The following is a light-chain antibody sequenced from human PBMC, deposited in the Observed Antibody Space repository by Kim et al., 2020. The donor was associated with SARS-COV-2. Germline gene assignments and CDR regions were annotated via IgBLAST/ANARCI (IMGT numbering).Light chain of an antibody. J-gene: IGKJ4*01. CDR3: QQYNNWLS. CDR1: QSVSSN. CDR2: GAS. V-gene: IGKV3-15*01. Sequence: SVYPGERATLSCRASQSVSSNLAWYQQKPGQAPRLLIYGASTRATGIPARFSGNGSGTEFTLTISSLQSEDFAVYYCQQYNNWLSFGGGTKVDIK.